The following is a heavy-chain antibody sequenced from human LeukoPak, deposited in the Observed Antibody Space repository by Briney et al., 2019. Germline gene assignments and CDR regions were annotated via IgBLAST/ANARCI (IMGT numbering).Heavy chain of an antibody. CDR2: IYYSGST. D-gene: IGHD6-13*01. CDR1: GGSISSSSYY. V-gene: IGHV4-39*07. J-gene: IGHJ4*02. CDR3: VRGSGYSSSWYFY. Sequence: SETLSLTCTVSGGSISSSSYYWGWIRQPPGKGLEWIGSIYYSGSTYYNPSLKSRVTISVDTSKYQFSLKLSSVTAADTAVYYCVRGSGYSSSWYFYWGQGTLVTVSS.